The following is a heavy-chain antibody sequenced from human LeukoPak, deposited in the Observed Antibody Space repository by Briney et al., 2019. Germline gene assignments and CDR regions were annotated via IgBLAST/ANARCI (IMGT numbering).Heavy chain of an antibody. D-gene: IGHD4-17*01. CDR3: AKAGRTAVTTSSTY. V-gene: IGHV3-23*01. CDR1: GFTFSGYA. Sequence: QPGGSLRLSCAASGFTFSGYAMSWVRQAPGKGLEWVSGISGSGGTTYYADSVKGRFTISTDNSKNTLYLQMNSLRAEDTAAYYCAKAGRTAVTTSSTYWGQGTLVTVSS. CDR2: ISGSGGTT. J-gene: IGHJ4*02.